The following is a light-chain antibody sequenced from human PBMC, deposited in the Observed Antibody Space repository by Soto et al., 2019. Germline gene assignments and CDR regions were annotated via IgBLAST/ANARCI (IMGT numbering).Light chain of an antibody. CDR2: KAS. V-gene: IGKV1-5*03. CDR3: QQYNNSLIT. J-gene: IGKJ5*01. Sequence: DIEMTQFPSTLSASVGDRVTITCRASQSISSWLAWYQQKQGEAPKLLIYKASILESGVPSRFSGSGSGTDFTLTISSLQPDDFAAYYCQQYNNSLITFGQGTRLEIK. CDR1: QSISSW.